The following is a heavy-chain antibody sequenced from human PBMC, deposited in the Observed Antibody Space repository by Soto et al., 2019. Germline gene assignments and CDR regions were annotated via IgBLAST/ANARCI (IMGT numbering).Heavy chain of an antibody. Sequence: EVQLVESGGGLIQPGGSLRLSCAASGFTVSGNYMSWVRQAPGKGLEWVALIYSGGNTYYADYVKGRFTISRDNSKNTLYLHMNSLRAEDTAVYYCARGLYFYDNSGYLPFDYWGQGNLVTVSS. CDR1: GFTVSGNY. V-gene: IGHV3-53*01. D-gene: IGHD3-22*01. CDR2: IYSGGNT. CDR3: ARGLYFYDNSGYLPFDY. J-gene: IGHJ4*02.